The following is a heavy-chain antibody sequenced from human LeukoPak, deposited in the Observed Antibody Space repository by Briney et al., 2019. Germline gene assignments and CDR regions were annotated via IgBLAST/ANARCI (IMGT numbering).Heavy chain of an antibody. CDR1: GYTFPSFA. CDR3: ARAVNTPIYYFEY. CDR2: INAGNGNT. Sequence: ASVKVSCKASGYTFPSFAMYWVRQAPGQRLEWMGWINAGNGNTKYSQKFQGRFTLTRDTSVSTAYMELSSLRSDDTAVYYCARAVNTPIYYFEYWGQGALVTVSS. J-gene: IGHJ4*02. D-gene: IGHD1/OR15-1a*01. V-gene: IGHV1-3*01.